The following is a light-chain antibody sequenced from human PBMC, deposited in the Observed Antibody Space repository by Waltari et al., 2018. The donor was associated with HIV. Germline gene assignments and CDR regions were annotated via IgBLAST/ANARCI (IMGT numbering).Light chain of an antibody. Sequence: QSALTHPASVSGSPGQPIPISCTATSSAVGSFNLVSWYQQHPGKAPKLMIYEGSKRPSGVSNRFSGSKSGNTASLTISGLQAEDEADYYCCSYAGSSTLVFGGGTKLTVL. CDR2: EGS. CDR3: CSYAGSSTLV. CDR1: SSAVGSFNL. J-gene: IGLJ2*01. V-gene: IGLV2-23*01.